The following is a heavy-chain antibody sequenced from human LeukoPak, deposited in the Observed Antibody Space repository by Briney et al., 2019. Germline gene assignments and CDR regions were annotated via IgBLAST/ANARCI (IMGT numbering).Heavy chain of an antibody. J-gene: IGHJ4*02. Sequence: SETLSLTCTVSGGSISSYYRSWIRQPPGKGLEWIGYIYYSGSTNYNPSLKSRVTISVDTSKNQFSLKLSSVTAADTAVYYCAGSYGSGSPLDYWGQGTLVTVSS. CDR2: IYYSGST. V-gene: IGHV4-59*01. CDR3: AGSYGSGSPLDY. CDR1: GGSISSYY. D-gene: IGHD3-10*01.